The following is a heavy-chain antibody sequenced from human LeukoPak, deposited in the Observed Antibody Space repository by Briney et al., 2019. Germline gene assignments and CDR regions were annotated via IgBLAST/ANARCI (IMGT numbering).Heavy chain of an antibody. CDR2: IIPIFGTA. CDR3: VRDRSPAYYYDSSGYYHFDY. Sequence: ASVKVSCKASGGTFSSYAISWVRQAPGQGLEWMGGIIPIFGTANYAQKFQGRVTITADESTSTAYMELSSLRSEDTAVYYCVRDRSPAYYYDSSGYYHFDYWGQGTLVTVSS. D-gene: IGHD3-22*01. J-gene: IGHJ4*02. V-gene: IGHV1-69*13. CDR1: GGTFSSYA.